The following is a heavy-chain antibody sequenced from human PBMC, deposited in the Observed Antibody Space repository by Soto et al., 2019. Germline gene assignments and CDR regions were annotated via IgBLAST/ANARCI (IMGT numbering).Heavy chain of an antibody. Sequence: GASVKVSCQAAGGTFSSYAISWVRQAPGQGLEWMGGIIPIFGTANYAQKFQGRVTITADESTSTAYMELSSLRSEDTAVYYCARGMTTVTAKPYYYYYGMDVWGQGTTVTVSS. J-gene: IGHJ6*02. D-gene: IGHD4-4*01. V-gene: IGHV1-69*13. CDR2: IIPIFGTA. CDR3: ARGMTTVTAKPYYYYYGMDV. CDR1: GGTFSSYA.